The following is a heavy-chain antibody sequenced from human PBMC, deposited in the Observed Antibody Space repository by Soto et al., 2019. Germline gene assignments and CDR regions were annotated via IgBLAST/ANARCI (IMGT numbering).Heavy chain of an antibody. D-gene: IGHD4-17*01. CDR3: AKGLRSRYYYYGLED. V-gene: IGHV3-23*01. CDR2: ISGSGGST. Sequence: PGGSLRLSCAAAGFTLGSYAMSWVRQAPGKGLEWVSAISGSGGSTYYADSVTGRFTISRDNSKNTLYLQMNSLRAEDTAVYYCAKGLRSRYYYYGLEDWGQRPTVTVPS. J-gene: IGHJ6*02. CDR1: GFTLGSYA.